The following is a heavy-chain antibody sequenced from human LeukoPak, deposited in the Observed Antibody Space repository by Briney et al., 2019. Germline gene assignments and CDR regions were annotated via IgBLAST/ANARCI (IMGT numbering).Heavy chain of an antibody. CDR2: IYSGGST. CDR1: GFTASSNC. D-gene: IGHD3-22*01. CDR3: ARSSGRYDSSGYSDY. J-gene: IGHJ4*02. V-gene: IGHV3-53*01. Sequence: PGGSLRLSCAASGFTASSNCMSWVRQAPGKGLEWVSVIYSGGSTYYADSVKGRFTISRDNSKNTLYLQMNSLRAEDTAVYYCARSSGRYDSSGYSDYWGQGTLVTVSS.